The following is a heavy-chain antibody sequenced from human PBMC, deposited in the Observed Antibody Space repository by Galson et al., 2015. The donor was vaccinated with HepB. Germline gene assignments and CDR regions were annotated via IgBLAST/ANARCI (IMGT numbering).Heavy chain of an antibody. CDR3: TRKYSGYVDAFHI. V-gene: IGHV3-72*01. D-gene: IGHD2-2*01. CDR2: IRNKANSHTI. Sequence: SLRLSCAVSGFTFSDHYMDWVRQAPGKGLEWVGRIRNKANSHTIEYAASVKGRFIISRDDSNNLLYLQMNSLNTEDTAVYCCTRKYSGYVDAFHIWGQGTVVTVSS. J-gene: IGHJ3*02. CDR1: GFTFSDHY.